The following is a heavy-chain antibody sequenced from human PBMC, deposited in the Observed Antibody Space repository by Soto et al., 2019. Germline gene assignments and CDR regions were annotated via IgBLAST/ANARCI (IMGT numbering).Heavy chain of an antibody. CDR3: AKDSIDYGDYAVDY. CDR2: ISYDGSNK. J-gene: IGHJ4*02. Sequence: GGSLRLSCAASGFTFSSYGMHWVRQAPGKGLEWVAVISYDGSNKYYADSVKGRFTISRDNSKNTLYLQMNSLRAEDTAVYYCAKDSIDYGDYAVDYWGQGTLVTVSS. D-gene: IGHD4-17*01. CDR1: GFTFSSYG. V-gene: IGHV3-30*18.